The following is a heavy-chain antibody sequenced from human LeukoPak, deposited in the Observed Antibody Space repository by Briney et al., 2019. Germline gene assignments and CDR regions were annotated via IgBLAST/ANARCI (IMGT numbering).Heavy chain of an antibody. CDR2: ITYSGST. Sequence: SETLSLTCTVSGGSISSSTYYWGWIRQPPGKGLEWIGSITYSGSTYYNPSLKSRVTISVDTSKNQFSLKLISVTAADTAVYYCAKGSRDFWSGRYTPYYYYYYMDVWGKGTTVTVSS. CDR3: AKGSRDFWSGRYTPYYYYYYMDV. CDR1: GGSISSSTYY. V-gene: IGHV4-39*07. D-gene: IGHD3-3*01. J-gene: IGHJ6*03.